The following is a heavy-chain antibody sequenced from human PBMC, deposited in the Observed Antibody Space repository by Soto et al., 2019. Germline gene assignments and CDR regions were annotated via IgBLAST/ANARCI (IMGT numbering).Heavy chain of an antibody. Sequence: SETLSLTCVVSGGSITSYHWSWIRQFPGKGLEWIAYTAYTGTTIYSPSVNSRVTMSVDTYKDQFFLKLTSVTAADTAVYYCARYCNNSDCRHLYYLDYWGLGTLVTVSS. CDR3: ARYCNNSDCRHLYYLDY. D-gene: IGHD2-8*01. CDR2: TAYTGTT. J-gene: IGHJ4*02. CDR1: GGSITSYH. V-gene: IGHV4-59*01.